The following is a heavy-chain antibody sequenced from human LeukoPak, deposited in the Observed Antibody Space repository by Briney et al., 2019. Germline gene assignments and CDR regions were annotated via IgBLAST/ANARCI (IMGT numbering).Heavy chain of an antibody. V-gene: IGHV4-34*01. Sequence: SETLSLTCAVYGGSFSGYYWSWTRQPPGKGLEWIGDIYHTGSTTYSPSLKSRVTISVDTSKKQFSLSLTSVTAADTAVYYCARVGYPTQRRVLSAVSIPTAGAFDVWGQGTLVTVSS. CDR3: ARVGYPTQRRVLSAVSIPTAGAFDV. CDR2: IYHTGST. J-gene: IGHJ3*01. CDR1: GGSFSGYY. D-gene: IGHD2-21*01.